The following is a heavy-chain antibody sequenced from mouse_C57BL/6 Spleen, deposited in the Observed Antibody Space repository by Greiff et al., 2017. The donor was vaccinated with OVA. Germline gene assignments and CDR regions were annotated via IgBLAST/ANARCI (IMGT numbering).Heavy chain of an antibody. J-gene: IGHJ4*01. D-gene: IGHD2-4*01. CDR2: ISGGGGNT. CDR1: GFTFSSYT. CDR3: ARRYDYEDYAMDY. Sequence: EVMLVESGGGLVKPGGSLKLSCAASGFTFSSYTMSWVRQTPEKRLEWVATISGGGGNTYYPDSVKGRFTISRDNAENTLYLQMSSLRSEDTALYYCARRYDYEDYAMDYWGQGTSVTVSS. V-gene: IGHV5-9*01.